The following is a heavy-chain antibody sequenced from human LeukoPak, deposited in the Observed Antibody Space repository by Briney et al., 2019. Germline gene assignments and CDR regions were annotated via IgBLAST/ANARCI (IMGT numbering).Heavy chain of an antibody. D-gene: IGHD3-10*01. CDR2: IYYSGST. CDR3: ARGSGSYYKTLYNWFDP. CDR1: GGSISSGGYY. Sequence: SETLSLTCTVSGGSISSGGYYWSWIRQHPGKGLEWIGYIYYSGSTYYNPSLKSRVTISVDTSKNQFSLKLSSVTAADTAVYYCARGSGSYYKTLYNWFDPWGQRTLVTVSS. J-gene: IGHJ5*02. V-gene: IGHV4-31*03.